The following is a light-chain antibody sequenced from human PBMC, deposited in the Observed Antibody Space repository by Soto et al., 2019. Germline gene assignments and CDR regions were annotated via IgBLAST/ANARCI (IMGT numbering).Light chain of an antibody. Sequence: EIVLTQSPAALSLSPGEPATLSCRASQSLNNDLAWYQQKPGQAPRLLIYDASDRATGVPARFRGSGSGTDFTLTISSLDPEDFAVYYCQHRSNWPPYTFGQGTKLEI. V-gene: IGKV3-11*01. CDR3: QHRSNWPPYT. CDR1: QSLNND. CDR2: DAS. J-gene: IGKJ2*01.